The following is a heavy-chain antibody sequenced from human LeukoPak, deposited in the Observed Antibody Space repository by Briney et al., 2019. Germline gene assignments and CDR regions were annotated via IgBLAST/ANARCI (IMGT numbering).Heavy chain of an antibody. D-gene: IGHD3-10*01. CDR3: ARGSGSYRDFDY. J-gene: IGHJ4*02. CDR2: ISSSRSYI. CDR1: GFTFSSYS. V-gene: IGHV3-21*01. Sequence: GGSLRLSCAASGFTFSSYSMNWVRQAPGKGLEWVSSISSSRSYIYYADSVKGRFTISRDNAKNSLYLQMNSLRAEDTAVYYCARGSGSYRDFDYWGQGTLVTVSS.